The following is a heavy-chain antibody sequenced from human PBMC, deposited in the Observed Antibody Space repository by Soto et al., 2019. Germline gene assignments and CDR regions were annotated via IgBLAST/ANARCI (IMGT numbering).Heavy chain of an antibody. V-gene: IGHV4-31*03. J-gene: IGHJ6*02. D-gene: IGHD6-6*01. CDR3: ARTKGSSPIYYYGMDV. CDR1: GGSISSGGYY. CDR2: IYYSGST. Sequence: PSETLSLTCTVSGGSISSGGYYWSWIRQHPGKGLEWIGYIYYSGSTYYNPSLKSRVTISVDTSKNQFSLKLSSVTAADTAVYYCARTKGSSPIYYYGMDVWGQGTTVTVSS.